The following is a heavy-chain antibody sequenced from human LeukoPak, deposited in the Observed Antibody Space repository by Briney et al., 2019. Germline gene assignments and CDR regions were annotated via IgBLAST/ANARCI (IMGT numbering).Heavy chain of an antibody. D-gene: IGHD5-18*01. J-gene: IGHJ4*02. CDR3: ARHGDTAVVTIDY. CDR1: GGSISSYY. CDR2: IYYSGST. Sequence: PSETLSLTCTVSGGSISSYYWSWIRQPPGKGLEWIGYIYYSGSTNYNPSLKSRVTISVDTSKNQFSLKVSSVTAADTAVYYCARHGDTAVVTIDYWGQGTLVTVSS. V-gene: IGHV4-59*08.